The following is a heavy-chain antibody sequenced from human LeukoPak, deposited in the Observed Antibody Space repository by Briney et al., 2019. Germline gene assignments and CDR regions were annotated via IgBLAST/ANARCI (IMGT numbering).Heavy chain of an antibody. CDR1: DGSISSYY. CDR3: ARQVGYCSSTSCYTGDYYYYYMDV. CDR2: IYYSGST. V-gene: IGHV4-59*08. Sequence: SETLSLTCTVSDGSISSYYWSWIRQPPGKGLEWIGYIYYSGSTNYNPSLKSRVTISVDTSKNQFSLKLSSVTAADTAVYYCARQVGYCSSTSCYTGDYYYYYMDVWGKGTTVTVSS. J-gene: IGHJ6*03. D-gene: IGHD2-2*02.